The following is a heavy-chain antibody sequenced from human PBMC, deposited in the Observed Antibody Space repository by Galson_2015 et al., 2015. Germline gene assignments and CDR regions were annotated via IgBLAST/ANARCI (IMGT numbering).Heavy chain of an antibody. V-gene: IGHV1-18*01. J-gene: IGHJ6*02. D-gene: IGHD1-26*01. CDR3: ARSLGAGYYCLDV. Sequence: SVKVSCKASGYTFANYGVSWVRQAPGQGLEWMGWISAYNGNTKFAQRVQGRVTMTTDTSTGTAYMELGTLRSDGTAVYYCARSLGAGYYCLDVWGQGTTVTVSS. CDR2: ISAYNGNT. CDR1: GYTFANYG.